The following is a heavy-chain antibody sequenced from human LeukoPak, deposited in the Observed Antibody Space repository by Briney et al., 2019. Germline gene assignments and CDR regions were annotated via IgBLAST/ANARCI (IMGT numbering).Heavy chain of an antibody. CDR1: GFSFNDYY. J-gene: IGHJ6*03. CDR2: ISSGGDTII. V-gene: IGHV3-11*04. Sequence: GGSLRLSCAASGFSFNDYYMTWMRQAPGKGLEWVSYISSGGDTIIYYADSVKGRFTISKDNAKNSLYLQMNSLRAVDTAVYYCARVRKDYYYYYMDVWGKGTTVTVSS. CDR3: ARVRKDYYYYYMDV.